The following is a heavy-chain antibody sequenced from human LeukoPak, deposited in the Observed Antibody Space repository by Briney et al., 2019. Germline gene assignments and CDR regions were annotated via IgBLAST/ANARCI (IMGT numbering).Heavy chain of an antibody. V-gene: IGHV3-7*01. CDR1: GFTFNLFS. Sequence: GGSLRLSCAASGFTFNLFSMNWVRQAPGKGLEWVANIKEDGSEKYYVDSVRGRFTISRDNAKNSLYLQMNSLRAEDTAVFYCARGRYCSSTSCHYFDYWGQGTLVTVSS. CDR3: ARGRYCSSTSCHYFDY. J-gene: IGHJ4*02. CDR2: IKEDGSEK. D-gene: IGHD2-2*01.